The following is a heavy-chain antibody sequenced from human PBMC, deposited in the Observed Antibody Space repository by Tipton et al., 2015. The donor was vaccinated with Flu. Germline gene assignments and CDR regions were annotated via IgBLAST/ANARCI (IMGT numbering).Heavy chain of an antibody. CDR3: ARIKTAPWGGSYTFDI. D-gene: IGHD3-16*01. J-gene: IGHJ3*02. CDR2: IFHTGST. V-gene: IGHV4-38-2*02. CDR1: GYSISSDYY. Sequence: TLSLTCTVSGYSISSDYYWGWIRQPPGKGLEWIGNIFHTGSTYYNPSLKNRVTMSVDTSKNQFSLKLTSVTAADTAVYYCARIKTAPWGGSYTFDIWGQGTMVAVSS.